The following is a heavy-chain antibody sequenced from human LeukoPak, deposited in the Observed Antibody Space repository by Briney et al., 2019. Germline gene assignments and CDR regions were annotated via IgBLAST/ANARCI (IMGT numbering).Heavy chain of an antibody. CDR3: AREPRGSGSYYQEVDY. J-gene: IGHJ4*02. V-gene: IGHV4-38-2*02. Sequence: SETLSLTCTVSGYSISSGYYWGWIRQPPGKGLEWIGSIYHSGSTYYNPSLKSRVTISVDTSKNQFSLKLSSVTAADTAVYYCAREPRGSGSYYQEVDYWGQGTLVTVSS. CDR1: GYSISSGYY. D-gene: IGHD3-10*01. CDR2: IYHSGST.